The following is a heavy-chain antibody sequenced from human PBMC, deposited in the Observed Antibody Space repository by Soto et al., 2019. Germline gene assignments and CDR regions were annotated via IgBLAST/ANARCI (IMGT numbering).Heavy chain of an antibody. CDR2: INAGNGDT. CDR1: GYTFTSYA. Sequence: ASVKVSCKASGYTFTSYAMHWVRQAPGQRLEWMGCINAGNGDTKYSQKFQGRVTITRDTSASTAYMELSSLRSEDTAVYYCARAHEEYYYDSSGYYGLGAFDIWGQGTMVTVSS. D-gene: IGHD3-22*01. V-gene: IGHV1-3*01. CDR3: ARAHEEYYYDSSGYYGLGAFDI. J-gene: IGHJ3*02.